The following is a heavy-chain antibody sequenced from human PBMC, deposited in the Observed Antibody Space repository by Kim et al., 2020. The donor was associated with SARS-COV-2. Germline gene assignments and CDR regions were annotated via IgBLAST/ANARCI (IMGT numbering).Heavy chain of an antibody. CDR3: ARGYTVTTYHY. D-gene: IGHD4-17*01. Sequence: NYAQKCQCRVTITADESTSTAYMELSSLRSEDTSVYYCARGYTVTTYHYWGQGTLVTVSS. J-gene: IGHJ4*02. V-gene: IGHV1-69*01.